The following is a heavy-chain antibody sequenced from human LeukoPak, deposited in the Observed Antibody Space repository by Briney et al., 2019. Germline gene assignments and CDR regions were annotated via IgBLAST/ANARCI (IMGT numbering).Heavy chain of an antibody. Sequence: SETLSLTCTVSGASISSYFWSWIRQPPGKGLEWFGYIYYSGSPNYSTVYNPSLKSRVTISVDTSKNQFSLKLTSVTAAGTAVYYCARAPRGWYFDLWGRGTLVTVSS. V-gene: IGHV4-59*01. J-gene: IGHJ2*01. CDR1: GASISSYF. CDR3: ARAPRGWYFDL. CDR2: IYYSGSPNYST.